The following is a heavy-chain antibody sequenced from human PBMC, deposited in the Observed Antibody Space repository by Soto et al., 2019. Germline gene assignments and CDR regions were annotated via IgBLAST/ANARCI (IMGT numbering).Heavy chain of an antibody. V-gene: IGHV1-3*01. D-gene: IGHD2-8*01. CDR1: GYTFTSYA. CDR2: INAVNGNT. J-gene: IGHJ3*02. Sequence: ASVKVSCXASGYTFTSYAMHWVRQAPGQRLEWMGWINAVNGNTNYSQKFQGRVTITRDKSTSTAYMELSRLRSEDTAVYYCARVRPYAEAALAPAFDIWGQGTMVTVSS. CDR3: ARVRPYAEAALAPAFDI.